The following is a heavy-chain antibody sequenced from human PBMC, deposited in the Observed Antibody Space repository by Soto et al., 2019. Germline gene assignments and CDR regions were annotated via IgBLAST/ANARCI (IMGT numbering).Heavy chain of an antibody. CDR2: TYYTADT. D-gene: IGHD3-10*01. J-gene: IGHJ4*02. V-gene: IGHV4-59*01. CDR3: AVSKNRGESFDY. Sequence: QVHLQESGPGLVKPSETLSLYCTVSGVSIRSYFWSWIRQPPGKGLEWIGYTYYTADTKYSPSLESRATISADPSNKQFSLRLSPVSAADTALYFWAVSKNRGESFDYWGQGALVTVSS. CDR1: GVSIRSYF.